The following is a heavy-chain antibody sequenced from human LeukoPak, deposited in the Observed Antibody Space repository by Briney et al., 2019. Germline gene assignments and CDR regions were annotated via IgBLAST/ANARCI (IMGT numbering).Heavy chain of an antibody. CDR1: GFTFGSYA. Sequence: GGSLRLSCAASGFTFGSYAMHWVRQAPGKGLEYVSAISSNGGSTYYANSVKGRFTISRDNSKNTLYLQMGSLRAEDMAVYYCARSGGQQVEGYYGMDVWGQGTTVTVSS. V-gene: IGHV3-64*01. J-gene: IGHJ6*02. D-gene: IGHD1-26*01. CDR3: ARSGGQQVEGYYGMDV. CDR2: ISSNGGST.